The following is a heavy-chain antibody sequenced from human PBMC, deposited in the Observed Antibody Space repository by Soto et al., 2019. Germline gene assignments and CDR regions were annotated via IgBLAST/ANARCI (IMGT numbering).Heavy chain of an antibody. V-gene: IGHV1-46*01. CDR1: GYNFRDHY. CDR2: IHPSGGST. CDR3: ARASGGLDF. J-gene: IGHJ4*02. Sequence: ASVEVCGKASGYNFRDHYIHWVRQAPGQGLQWMGIIHPSGGSTSYAQNFQGRVTMTSDTSTTTVYIEISSLRSEDTAHYYCARASGGLDFWGQGTLVTVSS. D-gene: IGHD3-16*01.